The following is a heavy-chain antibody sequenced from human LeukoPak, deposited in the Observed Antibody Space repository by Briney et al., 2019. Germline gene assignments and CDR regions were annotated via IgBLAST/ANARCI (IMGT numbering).Heavy chain of an antibody. CDR1: GYTFSNYA. Sequence: GASVKVSCKSSGYTFSNYAMIWVRQAPGQGLEWMGWIHPSTGNPTYAQGFTGRFVFSLDTSVSTTYLQISSLKAEDTAVYYCARAYQHLGELSLPHYWGQGTLVTVSS. CDR2: IHPSTGNP. D-gene: IGHD3-16*02. CDR3: ARAYQHLGELSLPHY. V-gene: IGHV7-4-1*02. J-gene: IGHJ4*02.